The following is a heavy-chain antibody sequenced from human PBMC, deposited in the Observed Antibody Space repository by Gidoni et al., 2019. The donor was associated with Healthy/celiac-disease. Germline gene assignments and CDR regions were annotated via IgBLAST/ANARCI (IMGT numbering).Heavy chain of an antibody. CDR3: ARDRGCSGGSCYGWFDP. CDR2: IIPILGTA. CDR1: GGTFSSYA. J-gene: IGHJ5*02. D-gene: IGHD2-15*01. Sequence: QVQLVQSGAEVKKPVSSVKVSCKASGGTFSSYAISWVRQAPGQGLEWMGGIIPILGTANYAQKFQGRVTITADESTSTAYMELSSLRSEDTAVYYCARDRGCSGGSCYGWFDPWGQGTLVTVSS. V-gene: IGHV1-69*01.